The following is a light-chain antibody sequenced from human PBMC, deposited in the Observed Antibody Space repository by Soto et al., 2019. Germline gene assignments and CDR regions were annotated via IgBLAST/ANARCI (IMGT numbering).Light chain of an antibody. V-gene: IGKV3-20*01. CDR2: GAS. CDR1: QSVSNSY. Sequence: EIVLTQSPGTLSLSPGARATLSCRASQSVSNSYLAWYQQKPGQAPRLLIYGASSRATGIPDRFSGSGSGTDFTLTISRLEPEDFAVYYCQQYGSSLFTFGGGTKVDI. CDR3: QQYGSSLFT. J-gene: IGKJ3*01.